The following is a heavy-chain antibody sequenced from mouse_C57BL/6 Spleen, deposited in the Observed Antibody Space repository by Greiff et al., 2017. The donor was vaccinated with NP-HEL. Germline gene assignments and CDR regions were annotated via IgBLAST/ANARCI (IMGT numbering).Heavy chain of an antibody. CDR3: ARDNYWGYFDY. J-gene: IGHJ2*01. D-gene: IGHD1-3*01. CDR2: ISSGSSTI. CDR1: GFTFSDYG. V-gene: IGHV5-17*01. Sequence: DVKLVESGGGLVKPGGSLKLSCAASGFTFSDYGMHWVRQAPEKGLEWVAYISSGSSTIYYADTVKGRFTISRDNAKNTLFLQMTSLRSEDTAMYYCARDNYWGYFDYWGQGTTLTVSS.